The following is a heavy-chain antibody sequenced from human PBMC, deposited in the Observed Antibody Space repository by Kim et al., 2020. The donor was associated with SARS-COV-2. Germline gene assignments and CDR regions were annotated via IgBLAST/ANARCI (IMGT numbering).Heavy chain of an antibody. V-gene: IGHV4-39*01. J-gene: IGHJ5*02. CDR3: ARHPANPRGLFDP. Sequence: SETLSLTCSVSGGFISGSDYYWAWIRLPPGKELEWIGSIYHIGTTYYSPSLQSRVTMSVDTSKNQFYLKLSSVTAADTAKYFCARHPANPRGLFDPWGQGTLVTVSS. CDR1: GGFISGSDYY. CDR2: IYHIGTT.